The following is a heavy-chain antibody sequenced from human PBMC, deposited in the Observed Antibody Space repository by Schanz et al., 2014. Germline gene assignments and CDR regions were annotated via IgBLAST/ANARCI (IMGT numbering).Heavy chain of an antibody. Sequence: VQLVESGGGLVKPGGSLRLSCAASGFTFSIYGMSWVRQAPGKGLEWVGRIKSKVDGGTTDNAAPVQGRFTISRDDSKNTLHLQMNSLKTEDTAVYYCSTDLTAVDYDAIGLWGQGTMVTVSS. CDR3: STDLTAVDYDAIGL. D-gene: IGHD4-17*01. J-gene: IGHJ3*01. V-gene: IGHV3-15*01. CDR1: GFTFSIYG. CDR2: IKSKVDGGTT.